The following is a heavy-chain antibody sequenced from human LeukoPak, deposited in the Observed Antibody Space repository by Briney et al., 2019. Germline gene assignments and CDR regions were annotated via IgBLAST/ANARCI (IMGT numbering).Heavy chain of an antibody. V-gene: IGHV1-8*03. J-gene: IGHJ6*03. D-gene: IGHD2-2*01. CDR2: MNPNSGNT. CDR1: GYTFTSYD. CDR3: ARGSGRVDQLLLHYYYYYMDV. Sequence: ASVKVSCKASGYTFTSYDINWVRQATGQGLEWMGWMNPNSGNTGYAQKFQGRVTITRNTSISTAYMELSSLRSEDTAVYYCARGSGRVDQLLLHYYYYYMDVWGKGTTVTVSS.